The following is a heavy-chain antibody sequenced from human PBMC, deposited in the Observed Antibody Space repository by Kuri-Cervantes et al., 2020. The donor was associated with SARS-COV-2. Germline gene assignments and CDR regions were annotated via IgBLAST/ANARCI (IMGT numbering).Heavy chain of an antibody. CDR3: ARDSPEYSSSSSVPFDY. V-gene: IGHV4-61*01. Sequence: ESLKISCTVSCYSISSGYYWSWIRQPPGKGLAWIGYIYYSGSTNYNPSLKSRVTISVDTSKNQFSLKLSSVTAADTAVYYCARDSPEYSSSSSVPFDYWGQGTLVTVSS. CDR2: IYYSGST. CDR1: CYSISSGYY. D-gene: IGHD6-6*01. J-gene: IGHJ4*02.